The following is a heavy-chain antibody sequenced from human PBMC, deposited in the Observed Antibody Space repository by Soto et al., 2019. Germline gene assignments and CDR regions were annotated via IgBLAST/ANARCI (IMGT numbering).Heavy chain of an antibody. Sequence: APVKVSCKASGYTFTGYYMHWVRQAPGQGLEWMGWINPNSGGTNYAQKFQGWVTMTRDTSISTAYMELSRLRSDDTAVYYCARGIAAAGYSMDVWGQGNTVTVSS. CDR3: ARGIAAAGYSMDV. V-gene: IGHV1-2*04. CDR2: INPNSGGT. D-gene: IGHD6-13*01. J-gene: IGHJ6*02. CDR1: GYTFTGYY.